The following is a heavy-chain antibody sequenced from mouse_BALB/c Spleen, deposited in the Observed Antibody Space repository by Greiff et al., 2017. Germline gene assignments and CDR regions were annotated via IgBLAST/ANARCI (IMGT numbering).Heavy chain of an antibody. J-gene: IGHJ3*01. CDR3: ARSGDDGYYLAWFAY. CDR2: IYPGNVNT. Sequence: QVQLQQSGPELVKPGASVRISCKASGYTFTSYYIHWVKQRPGQGLEWIGWIYPGNVNTKYNEKFKGKATLTADKSSSTAYMQLSSLTSEDSAVYFCARSGDDGYYLAWFAYWGQGTLVTVSA. D-gene: IGHD2-3*01. CDR1: GYTFTSYY. V-gene: IGHV1S56*01.